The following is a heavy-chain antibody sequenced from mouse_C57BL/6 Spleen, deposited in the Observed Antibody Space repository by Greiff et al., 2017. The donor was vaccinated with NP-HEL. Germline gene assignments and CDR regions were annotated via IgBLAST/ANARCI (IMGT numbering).Heavy chain of an antibody. CDR2: IYPGNSDT. CDR1: GYTFTSYW. Sequence: VQLQQSGTVLARPGASVKMSCKTSGYTFTSYWMHWVKQRPGQGLEWIGAIYPGNSDTSYNQKFKGKAKLTAVTSASTAYMELSSLTNEDSAVYYCTRGDYYGSSYWFAYWGQGTLVTVSA. J-gene: IGHJ3*01. CDR3: TRGDYYGSSYWFAY. D-gene: IGHD1-1*01. V-gene: IGHV1-5*01.